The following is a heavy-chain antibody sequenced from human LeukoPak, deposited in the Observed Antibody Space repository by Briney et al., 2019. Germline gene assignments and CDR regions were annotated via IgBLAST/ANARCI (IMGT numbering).Heavy chain of an antibody. V-gene: IGHV3-30*02. CDR1: GFTLSSYG. Sequence: GGSLRLSCAASGFTLSSYGMQWVRQAPGRGLEWVAFIRYDGSNKYYADSVRRRFTISRDNSQNTLYLQMYSLGAEDTAVYYRGRGFCSSTSCYPTSPFVPGGQGTLVTVS. J-gene: IGHJ5*02. CDR2: IRYDGSNK. D-gene: IGHD2-2*01. CDR3: GRGFCSSTSCYPTSPFVP.